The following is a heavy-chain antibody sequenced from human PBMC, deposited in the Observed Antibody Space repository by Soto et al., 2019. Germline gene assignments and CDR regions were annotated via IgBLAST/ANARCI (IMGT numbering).Heavy chain of an antibody. D-gene: IGHD3-10*01. Sequence: QVQLVQSGAEVKKPGASVKVSCKASGYTFTGYYMHWVRQAPGQGLEWMGWINPNSGGTNYAQKFQGWVTMTRDTSISTAYMELSRLRSDDTAVYYCAGEHRGGGFATPYGMDVWGQGTTVTVSS. CDR1: GYTFTGYY. V-gene: IGHV1-2*04. CDR2: INPNSGGT. J-gene: IGHJ6*02. CDR3: AGEHRGGGFATPYGMDV.